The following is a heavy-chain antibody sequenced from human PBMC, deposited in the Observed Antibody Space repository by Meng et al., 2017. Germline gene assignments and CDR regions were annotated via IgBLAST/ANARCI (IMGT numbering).Heavy chain of an antibody. CDR1: GYTFTNYD. V-gene: IGHV1-8*01. Sequence: QVQLVQSGAELKKPGASVKVSCKTSGYTFTNYDINWVRQATGQGLEWVGWMNPKSGNTGFAQKFQGRVTMTRDTSITTAYMELSSLRSEDTAVYYCARVYGDIDYWGQGTLVTVSS. CDR2: MNPKSGNT. CDR3: ARVYGDIDY. J-gene: IGHJ4*02. D-gene: IGHD4-17*01.